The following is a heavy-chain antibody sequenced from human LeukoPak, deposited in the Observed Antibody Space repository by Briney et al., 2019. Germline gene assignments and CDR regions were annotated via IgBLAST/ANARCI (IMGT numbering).Heavy chain of an antibody. D-gene: IGHD6-19*01. J-gene: IGHJ4*02. V-gene: IGHV3-7*01. CDR3: ERDGIAVAGVRGYFDY. Sequence: GGSLRLSCAASGFTFSSYWMSWVRQAPGKGLEGVANIKQDGSEKYYVDSVKGRFTISRANAKTSLYLQMHSLRAEDTAVYYCERDGIAVAGVRGYFDYWGQGTLVTVSS. CDR2: IKQDGSEK. CDR1: GFTFSSYW.